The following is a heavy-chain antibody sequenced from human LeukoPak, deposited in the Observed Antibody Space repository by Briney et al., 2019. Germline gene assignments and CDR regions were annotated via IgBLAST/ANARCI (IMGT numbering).Heavy chain of an antibody. V-gene: IGHV4-4*02. CDR2: IYHSGSP. J-gene: IGHJ4*02. CDR3: ARVNINNWHSCDY. Sequence: PSGTLSLTCAVSGGSISSNNWWGWVRQPPGQGLELIGEIYHSGSPNYNPSLKSRVTISVDKSRNHFSLNLSSVTAADTAVYYCARVNINNWHSCDYWGQGTLVTVSS. CDR1: GGSISSNNW. D-gene: IGHD1-1*01.